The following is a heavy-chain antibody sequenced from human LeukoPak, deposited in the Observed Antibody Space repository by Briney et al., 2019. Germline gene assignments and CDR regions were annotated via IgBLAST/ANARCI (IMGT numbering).Heavy chain of an antibody. V-gene: IGHV4-34*01. J-gene: IGHJ5*02. CDR2: INHSGST. Sequence: SETLPLTCAVYGGSFSDYYWTWIRQPPGKGLEWIGEINHSGSTNYNPSLKSRVTISVDTSKKQFFLRLSSETAADTAVYYCAKGHRYSSGWYWSHWFDPWGQGTLVTVSS. D-gene: IGHD6-19*01. CDR1: GGSFSDYY. CDR3: AKGHRYSSGWYWSHWFDP.